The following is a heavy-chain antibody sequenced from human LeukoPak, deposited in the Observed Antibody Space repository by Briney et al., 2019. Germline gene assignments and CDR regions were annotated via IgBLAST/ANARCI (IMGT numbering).Heavy chain of an antibody. CDR2: ISGSGGNT. CDR3: AKDQYGGNPQYYFDY. J-gene: IGHJ4*02. CDR1: GFTFSSYA. V-gene: IGHV3-23*01. Sequence: GGSLRLSCAASGFTFSSYAMSWVRQAPGKGLEWVSAISGSGGNTYYADSVKGRFTISRDNSKSTLYLQMNSLRAEDAAVYYCAKDQYGGNPQYYFDYWGQGTLVTVSS. D-gene: IGHD4-23*01.